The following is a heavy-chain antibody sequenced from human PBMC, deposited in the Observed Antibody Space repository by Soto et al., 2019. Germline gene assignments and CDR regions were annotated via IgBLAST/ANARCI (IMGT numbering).Heavy chain of an antibody. CDR1: GFTFISYA. CDR3: ARDRGYDILDY. CDR2: ISYDGSNK. D-gene: IGHD3-9*01. V-gene: IGHV3-30-3*01. J-gene: IGHJ4*02. Sequence: PWGSLRLSCAASGFTFISYAMHFFRHAPGKWLEWVAVISYDGSNKYYADSVKGRFTISRDNSKNTLYLQMNSLRAEDTAVYYCARDRGYDILDYWGQGTLVTVSS.